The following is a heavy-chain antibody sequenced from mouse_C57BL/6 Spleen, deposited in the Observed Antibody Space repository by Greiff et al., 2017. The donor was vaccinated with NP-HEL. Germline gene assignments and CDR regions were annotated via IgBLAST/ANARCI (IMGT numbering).Heavy chain of an antibody. V-gene: IGHV1-69*01. Sequence: QVQLQQPGAELVMPGASVKLSCKASGYTFTSYWMHWVKQRPGQGLEWIGEIDPSDSYTNYNQKFKGKSTLTVDKSSSTAYMQLSSLTSEDSAVYYCARSNYYGSSPGFAYWGQGTRVTVSA. J-gene: IGHJ3*01. CDR3: ARSNYYGSSPGFAY. CDR2: IDPSDSYT. D-gene: IGHD1-1*01. CDR1: GYTFTSYW.